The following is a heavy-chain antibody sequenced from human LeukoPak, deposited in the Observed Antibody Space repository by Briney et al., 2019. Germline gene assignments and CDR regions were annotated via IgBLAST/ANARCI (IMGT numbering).Heavy chain of an antibody. CDR3: ARDQEQWLDY. D-gene: IGHD6-19*01. V-gene: IGHV1-2*02. J-gene: IGHJ4*02. Sequence: EASVTVSCMASGYTFTDYYMHGVRQAPGQGLEGMGWINPNSGGTNYAQKFQGRVTMTRDTSISTAYMELSRLRSDDTAVYYCARDQEQWLDYWGQGTLVTVSS. CDR2: INPNSGGT. CDR1: GYTFTDYY.